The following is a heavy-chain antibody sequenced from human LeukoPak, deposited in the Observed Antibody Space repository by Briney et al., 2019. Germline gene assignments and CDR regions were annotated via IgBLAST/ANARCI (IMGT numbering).Heavy chain of an antibody. CDR1: GFTLSSYW. CDR3: ARAEGYGGELDS. V-gene: IGHV3-74*01. Sequence: PGGSLRLSCAGSGFTLSSYWMHWVRQAPGKGLVWVSRFYSDGSRTNYADSVKGRFTISGDNAKNTQYLQMNSLRAEDTAVYYCARAEGYGGELDSWGQGTLVTVSS. CDR2: FYSDGSRT. D-gene: IGHD4-23*01. J-gene: IGHJ4*02.